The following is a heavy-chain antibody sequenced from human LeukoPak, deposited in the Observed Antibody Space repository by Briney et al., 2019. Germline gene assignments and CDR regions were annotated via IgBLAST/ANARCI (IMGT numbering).Heavy chain of an antibody. Sequence: GGSLRLSCEASGFTFSSYAMAWVRQAPGKGLDWVPVIGASGADTYYSDSVKGRFTVSRDNSKDTLFLHMSSLRAEDTAVYFCATRPRDSSGYYLGAFDGWGQGTTVTVSS. D-gene: IGHD3-22*01. CDR1: GFTFSSYA. CDR3: ATRPRDSSGYYLGAFDG. V-gene: IGHV3-23*01. CDR2: IGASGADT. J-gene: IGHJ3*01.